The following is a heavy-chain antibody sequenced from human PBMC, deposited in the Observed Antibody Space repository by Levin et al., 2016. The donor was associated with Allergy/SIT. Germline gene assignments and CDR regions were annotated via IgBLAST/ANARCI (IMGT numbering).Heavy chain of an antibody. D-gene: IGHD5-18*01. V-gene: IGHV4-34*01. J-gene: IGHJ4*02. CDR1: GGSFSGYY. Sequence: SETLSLTCAVYGGSFSGYYWSWIRQPPGKGLEWIGEINHSGSTNYNPSLKSRVTISVDTSKNQFSLKLSSVTAADTAVYYCAREDTAMDTGGVYWGQGTLVTVSS. CDR3: AREDTAMDTGGVY. CDR2: INHSGST.